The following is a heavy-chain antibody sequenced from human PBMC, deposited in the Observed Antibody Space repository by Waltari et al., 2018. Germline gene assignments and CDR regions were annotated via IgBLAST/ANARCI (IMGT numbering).Heavy chain of an antibody. CDR2: IYYSGST. CDR1: GGSISSYY. J-gene: IGHJ5*02. V-gene: IGHV4-59*01. CDR3: ARAGDGSGSQGGDWFDP. D-gene: IGHD3-10*01. Sequence: QVQLQESGPGLVKPSETLSLTCTVSGGSISSYYWSWIRQPPGKGLEWIGYIYYSGSTNYNPSLKSRVTISVDTSKNQFSLKLSSVTAADTAVYYCARAGDGSGSQGGDWFDPWGQGTLVTVSS.